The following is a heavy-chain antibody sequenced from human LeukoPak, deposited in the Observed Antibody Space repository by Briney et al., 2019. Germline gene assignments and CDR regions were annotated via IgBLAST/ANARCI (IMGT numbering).Heavy chain of an antibody. D-gene: IGHD3-10*01. J-gene: IGHJ6*04. V-gene: IGHV4-59*01. CDR1: GGSISSYY. CDR2: IYYSGST. CDR3: ARDVEFNYGMDV. Sequence: PSETLSLTCNVSGGSISSYYWSWIRQPPGKGLEWIGYIYYSGSTNYNPSLKSRVTISVDTSKNQFSLKLSSVTAADTAVYYCARDVEFNYGMDVWGKGTTVTVSS.